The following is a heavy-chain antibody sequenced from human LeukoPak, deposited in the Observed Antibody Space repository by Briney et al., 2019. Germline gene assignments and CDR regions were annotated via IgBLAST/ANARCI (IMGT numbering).Heavy chain of an antibody. CDR1: GFTFSSYD. Sequence: GGTLRLSCAVSGFTFSSYDMSWVRQAPGKGLEWVSVIYSGGSTYYADSVKGRFTISRDNSKNTLYLQMNSLRAEDTAVYYCAKADGGQWPSSYYYYYMDVWGKGTTVTVSS. CDR3: AKADGGQWPSSYYYYYMDV. CDR2: IYSGGST. V-gene: IGHV3-23*03. D-gene: IGHD6-19*01. J-gene: IGHJ6*03.